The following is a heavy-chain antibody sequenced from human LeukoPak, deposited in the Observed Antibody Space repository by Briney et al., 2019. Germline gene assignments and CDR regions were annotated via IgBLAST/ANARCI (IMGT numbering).Heavy chain of an antibody. Sequence: PGGSLRLSCIASGFTFSNSAISWVRQAPGKGLKWVSGVSGSGGSTYYADSMKGRFTISRDNSKNTVYLQMNSLRAEDTAVYYCAKDTDFWSSNYFDYWGQGTLVTVSS. V-gene: IGHV3-23*01. J-gene: IGHJ4*02. CDR1: GFTFSNSA. D-gene: IGHD3-3*01. CDR2: VSGSGGST. CDR3: AKDTDFWSSNYFDY.